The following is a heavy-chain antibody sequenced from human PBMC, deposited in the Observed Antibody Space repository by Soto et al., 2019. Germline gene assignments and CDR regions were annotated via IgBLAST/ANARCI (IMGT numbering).Heavy chain of an antibody. CDR2: IYNSGST. J-gene: IGHJ2*01. V-gene: IGHV4-59*08. CDR1: GGSISSYY. Sequence: QVQLQESGPGLVKPSETLSLTCTVSGGSISSYYWSWIRQPPGKGLEWIGYIYNSGSTNYNPSLKSRVTISVDTSKNQFSLKLSSVTAADTAVYYCARFNWYFDLWGRGTLVTVSS. CDR3: ARFNWYFDL.